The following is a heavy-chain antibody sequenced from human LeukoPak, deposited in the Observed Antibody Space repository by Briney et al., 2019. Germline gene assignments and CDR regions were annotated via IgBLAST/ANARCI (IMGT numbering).Heavy chain of an antibody. D-gene: IGHD2-2*03. CDR2: IYHSGST. CDR1: GGSISSSNW. Sequence: SETLSLTCAVSGGSISSSNWWSWVRQPPGKGLEWIGEIYHSGSTNYNPSLKSRVTISVDKSKNQFSLKLSSVTAADTAVYYCARFGYCSSTSCYDYWGQGTLVTVSS. CDR3: ARFGYCSSTSCYDY. J-gene: IGHJ4*02. V-gene: IGHV4-4*02.